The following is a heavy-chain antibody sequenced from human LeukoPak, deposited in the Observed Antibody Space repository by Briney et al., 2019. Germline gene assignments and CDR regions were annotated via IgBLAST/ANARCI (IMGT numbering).Heavy chain of an antibody. CDR2: MYYSGST. J-gene: IGHJ5*02. CDR3: ARPYYYDSRVDP. CDR1: GGSISSGDYY. Sequence: SQTLSLTCTVSGGSISSGDYYWSWIRQPPGKGLEWIAYMYYSGSTYYNPSLKSRVTMSADTSENQLSLKLSSVTAADTAVYYCARPYYYDSRVDPWGQGILVTVSS. V-gene: IGHV4-30-4*01. D-gene: IGHD3-22*01.